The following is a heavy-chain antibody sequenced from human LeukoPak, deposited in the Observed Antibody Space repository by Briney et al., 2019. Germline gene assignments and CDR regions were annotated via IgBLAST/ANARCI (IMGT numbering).Heavy chain of an antibody. CDR2: ISYDGSNK. V-gene: IGHV3-30-3*01. J-gene: IGHJ6*02. CDR1: GFTFSSYA. D-gene: IGHD2-15*01. CDR3: ARLYCSGGSCYSGYYYYYGMDV. Sequence: GGSLRLSCAVSGFTFSSYAMHWVRQAPGKGLEWVAVISYDGSNKYYADSVKGRFTISRDNSKNTLYLQMNSLRAEDTAVYYRARLYCSGGSCYSGYYYYYGMDVWGQGTTVTVSS.